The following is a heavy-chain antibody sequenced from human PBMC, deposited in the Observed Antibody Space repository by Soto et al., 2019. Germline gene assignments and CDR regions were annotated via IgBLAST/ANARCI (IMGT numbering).Heavy chain of an antibody. CDR1: GFTFSNYV. CDR2: IGGSGATT. J-gene: IGHJ4*02. Sequence: GGSLRLSCVASGFTFSNYVMSWVRQTPGEGLEWVSAIGGSGATTYYADSVKGRFTISRDNSKSTLYLQMNSLRVEDTALYYCATTRTFDYWGQGSLVTVSS. V-gene: IGHV3-23*01. CDR3: ATTRTFDY.